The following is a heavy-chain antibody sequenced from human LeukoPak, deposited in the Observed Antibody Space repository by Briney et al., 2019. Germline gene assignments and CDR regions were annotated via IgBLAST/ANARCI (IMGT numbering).Heavy chain of an antibody. J-gene: IGHJ4*02. CDR1: GFTFSRYW. V-gene: IGHV3-7*03. CDR3: AKDRWTTVTVLDY. D-gene: IGHD4-17*01. Sequence: GGSLRLSCAASGFTFSRYWLSWVRQAPGKGLEWVANIKQDGSEKEHVDSVKGRFTISRDNSKNTLYLQMNSLRAEDTAVYYCAKDRWTTVTVLDYWGQGTLVTVSS. CDR2: IKQDGSEK.